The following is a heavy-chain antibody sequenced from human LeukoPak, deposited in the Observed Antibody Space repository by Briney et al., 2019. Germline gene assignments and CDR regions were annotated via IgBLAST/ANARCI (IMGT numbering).Heavy chain of an antibody. V-gene: IGHV3-9*01. CDR1: GFTFDDYA. J-gene: IGHJ4*02. D-gene: IGHD6-19*01. CDR2: ISWNSAGI. Sequence: GGSLRLSCAASGFTFDDYAMHWVRQAPGKGLEWVSGISWNSAGIAYADSVKGRFTLSRDNAKNSLYLQMNSLRDEDTALYFCATDTGMKVAGSLDYWGQGSLVTVSS. CDR3: ATDTGMKVAGSLDY.